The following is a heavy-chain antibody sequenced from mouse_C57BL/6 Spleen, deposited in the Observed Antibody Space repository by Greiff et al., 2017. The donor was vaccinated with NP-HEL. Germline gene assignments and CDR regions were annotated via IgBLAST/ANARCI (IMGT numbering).Heavy chain of an antibody. CDR2: IDPETGGT. CDR3: TREPL. CDR1: GYTFTDYE. Sequence: LQESGAELVRPGASVTLSCKASGYTFTDYEMHWVKQTPVHGLEWIGAIDPETGGTAYNQKFKGKAILTADKSSSTAYMELRSLTSEDSAVYYCTREPLWGQGTLVTVSA. J-gene: IGHJ3*01. V-gene: IGHV1-15*01.